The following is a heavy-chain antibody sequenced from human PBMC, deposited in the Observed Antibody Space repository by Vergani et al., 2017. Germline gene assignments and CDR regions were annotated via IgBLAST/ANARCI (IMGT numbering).Heavy chain of an antibody. V-gene: IGHV1-18*01. CDR1: GNSLSDLS. J-gene: IGHJ3*02. Sequence: QVQLLQSRAELKKPGASVKVSCKVAGNSLSDLSMHWVRQAPGQGLEWMGWISAYNGNTNYAQKLQGRVTMTTDTSTSTAYMELRSLRSDDTAVYYCARDNWSYYGSGSYSHAFDIWGQGTMVTVSS. CDR2: ISAYNGNT. D-gene: IGHD3-10*01. CDR3: ARDNWSYYGSGSYSHAFDI.